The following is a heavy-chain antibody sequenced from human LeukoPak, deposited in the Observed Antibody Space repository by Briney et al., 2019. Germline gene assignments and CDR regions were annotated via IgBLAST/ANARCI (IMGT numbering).Heavy chain of an antibody. J-gene: IGHJ4*02. V-gene: IGHV3-23*01. Sequence: PGGSLRLSCAASGFTFSNYVMSWVRQAPGKGLEWVSTISGSGGSTYYADSVKGRFTISRDNAKNSLYLQMNSLRAEDTAVYYCARHLGGDYFDYWGQGTLVTVSS. CDR3: ARHLGGDYFDY. CDR1: GFTFSNYV. CDR2: ISGSGGST. D-gene: IGHD3-10*01.